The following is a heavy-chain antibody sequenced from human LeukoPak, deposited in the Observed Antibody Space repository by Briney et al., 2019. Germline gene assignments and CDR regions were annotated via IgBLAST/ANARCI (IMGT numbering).Heavy chain of an antibody. CDR3: AKAHGYSYGGAFDI. Sequence: GRSLTLSCAVSGFTFSSYAMSCVRQAPGNWLEWVSAIIGSGGSTYYADSVKGRFTISRHNSKNTLYLQMNSLRAEDTAVYYCAKAHGYSYGGAFDIWGQGTMVTVSS. J-gene: IGHJ3*02. V-gene: IGHV3-23*01. CDR2: IIGSGGST. D-gene: IGHD5-18*01. CDR1: GFTFSSYA.